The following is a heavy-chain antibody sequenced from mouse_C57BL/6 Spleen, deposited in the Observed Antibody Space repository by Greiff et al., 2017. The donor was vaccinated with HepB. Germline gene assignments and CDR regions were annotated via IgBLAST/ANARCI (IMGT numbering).Heavy chain of an antibody. Sequence: VQLQESGAELVRPGASVTLSCKASGYTFTDYEMHWVKQTPVHGLEWIGAIDPETGGTAYNQKFKGKAILTADKSSSTAYMELRSLTSEDSAVYYCTREGIYLYWGQGTTLTVSS. V-gene: IGHV1-15*01. CDR3: TREGIYLY. J-gene: IGHJ2*01. CDR2: IDPETGGT. CDR1: GYTFTDYE. D-gene: IGHD5-1*01.